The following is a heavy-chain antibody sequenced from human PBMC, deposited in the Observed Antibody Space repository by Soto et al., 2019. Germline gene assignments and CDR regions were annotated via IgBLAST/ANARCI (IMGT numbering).Heavy chain of an antibody. CDR2: ISSSSSTI. J-gene: IGHJ4*02. D-gene: IGHD3-10*01. Sequence: EVQLVESGGGLVQPGGSLRLSCAASGFTFSSYSMNWVRQAPGKGLEWVSYISSSSSTIYYADSVKGGFTISRDNAKNSMYMQMNSLRDEDTAVYYCARDLGRLLWFGESEATRGQGTLVTVSS. V-gene: IGHV3-48*02. CDR1: GFTFSSYS. CDR3: ARDLGRLLWFGESEAT.